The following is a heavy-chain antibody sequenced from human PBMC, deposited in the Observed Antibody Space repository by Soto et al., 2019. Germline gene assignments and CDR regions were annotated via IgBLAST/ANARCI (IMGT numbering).Heavy chain of an antibody. D-gene: IGHD6-13*01. V-gene: IGHV1-18*01. CDR1: GYTFTSYG. CDR2: ITAYNGNT. CDR3: ARDLRGYSSDY. Sequence: GASVKVSCKASGYTFTSYGISWVRQAPGQGLEWMGWITAYNGNTNYAQKLQGRVTMTTDTSTSTAYMELRSMRSDDTAVYYCARDLRGYSSDYWGQGTLVTVSS. J-gene: IGHJ4*02.